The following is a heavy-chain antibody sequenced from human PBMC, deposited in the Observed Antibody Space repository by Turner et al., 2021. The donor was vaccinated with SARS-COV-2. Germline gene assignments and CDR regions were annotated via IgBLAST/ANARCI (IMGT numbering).Heavy chain of an antibody. J-gene: IGHJ4*02. CDR3: ATGGYSYHH. V-gene: IGHV3-7*03. CDR1: GLTFSSYW. Sequence: EVQVVESGGGLVQPGGSVRLSCAVSGLTFSSYWMSWVRQAPGKGLEWVANIKQDESEKNYVDSVKGQFTISRDNAKNSLYLQMNSLRAEDTAVYYCATGGYSYHHWGQGTLVTVSS. D-gene: IGHD5-18*01. CDR2: IKQDESEK.